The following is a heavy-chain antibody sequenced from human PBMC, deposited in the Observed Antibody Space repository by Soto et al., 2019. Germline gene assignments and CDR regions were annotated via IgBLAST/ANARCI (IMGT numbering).Heavy chain of an antibody. CDR1: GGTFSSYA. CDR2: IIPIFGTA. D-gene: IGHD5-18*01. V-gene: IGHV1-69*01. J-gene: IGHJ5*02. Sequence: QVQLVQSGAEVKKPGSSVKVSCKASGGTFSSYAISWVRQAPGQGLEWMGGIIPIFGTANYAQKFQGRVTITAEESTSTAYMELSSLRSEDTAVYYCARYPTVTSYGYTPPPSPWGQGTLVTVSS. CDR3: ARYPTVTSYGYTPPPSP.